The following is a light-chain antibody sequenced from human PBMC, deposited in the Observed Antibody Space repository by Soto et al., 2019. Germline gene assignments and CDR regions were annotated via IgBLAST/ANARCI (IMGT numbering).Light chain of an antibody. J-gene: IGLJ3*02. CDR2: IDK. V-gene: IGLV1-47*01. Sequence: QSVLTQPPSASGAPGQRVTISCSGSSSNVGSEYVYWYRQLRGTAPKLLIYIDKRRPSGVPDRFSGSKSGTVASLAISELRSEDEAYYCCAAWNDSVSGLVIGGGTKLTVL. CDR3: AAWNDSVSGLV. CDR1: SSNVGSEY.